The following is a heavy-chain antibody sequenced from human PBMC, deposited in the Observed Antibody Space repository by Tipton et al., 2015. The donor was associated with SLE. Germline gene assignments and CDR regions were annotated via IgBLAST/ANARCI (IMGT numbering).Heavy chain of an antibody. CDR2: IYTSGST. CDR3: ARDWYSTGGAFDI. V-gene: IGHV4-61*09. D-gene: IGHD6-25*01. Sequence: TLSLTCTVSGGSISSSTYYWAWIRQPPGKGLEWIGYIYTSGSTNYNPALKSRVTISVDTSKNQFSLKLSSVTAADTAVYYCARDWYSTGGAFDIWGQGTMVTVSS. CDR1: GGSISSSTYY. J-gene: IGHJ3*02.